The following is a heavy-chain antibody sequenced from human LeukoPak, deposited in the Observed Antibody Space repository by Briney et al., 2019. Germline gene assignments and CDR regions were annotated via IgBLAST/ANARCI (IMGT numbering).Heavy chain of an antibody. CDR3: ARGPPPDFDY. V-gene: IGHV4-4*07. J-gene: IGHJ4*02. CDR1: GDSISSYY. CDR2: IHPSGST. Sequence: SETLSLTCTVSGDSISSYYWSWVRQPAGKGLEWIGRIHPSGSTNYNPSLKSRVTLSVDTSKNQFSLKLSSVTAADTAVYCCARGPPPDFDYWGRGTLVTVSS.